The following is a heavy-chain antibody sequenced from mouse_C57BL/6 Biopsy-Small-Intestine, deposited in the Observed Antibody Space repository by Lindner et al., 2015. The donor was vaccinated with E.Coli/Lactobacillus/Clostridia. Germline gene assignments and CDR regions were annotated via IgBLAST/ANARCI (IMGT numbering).Heavy chain of an antibody. CDR1: GYTFTSYA. D-gene: IGHD6-1*01. CDR2: INAGNGNT. J-gene: IGHJ2*01. Sequence: SVKVSCKASGYTFTSYAMHWVRQAPGQRLEWMGWINAGNGNTKYSQKFQGRVTITRDTSASTAYMELSSLRSEDTAVYYCARTLRGSSSWYYFDYWGQGTLVTVSS. V-gene: IGHV1-84*02. CDR3: ARTLRGSSSWYYFDY.